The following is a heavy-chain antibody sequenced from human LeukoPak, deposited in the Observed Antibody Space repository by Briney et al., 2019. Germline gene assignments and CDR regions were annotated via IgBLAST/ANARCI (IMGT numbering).Heavy chain of an antibody. J-gene: IGHJ4*02. V-gene: IGHV4-39*01. CDR3: ARRLKNPYFDY. CDR2: IYYSGST. CDR1: GGSISSSSYY. Sequence: KPSETLSLTCTVSGGSISSSSYYWGWIRQPPGKGLEWIGSIYYSGSTYYNPSLKSRVTISVDTSKNQFSLKLSSVTAADTAVYYCARRLKNPYFDYWGRGTLVTVSS. D-gene: IGHD1-14*01.